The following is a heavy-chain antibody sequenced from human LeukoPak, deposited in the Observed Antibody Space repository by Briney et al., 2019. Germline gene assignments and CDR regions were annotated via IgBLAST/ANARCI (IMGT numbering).Heavy chain of an antibody. CDR3: ARASYCSSTSCYHFDY. Sequence: GGSLRLSCAASRFTFSSYGMHWVRQAPGKGLEWVAYIQYDGSNEQYADSVKGRFSISRDSSKNILYLQMNSLRAEDTAVYYCARASYCSSTSCYHFDYWGQGTLVTVSS. CDR1: RFTFSSYG. CDR2: IQYDGSNE. D-gene: IGHD2-2*01. J-gene: IGHJ4*02. V-gene: IGHV3-30*02.